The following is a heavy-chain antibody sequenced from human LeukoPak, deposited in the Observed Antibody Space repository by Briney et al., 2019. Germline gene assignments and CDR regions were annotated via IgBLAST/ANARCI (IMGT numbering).Heavy chain of an antibody. Sequence: ASVKISCKASGCAFTFYNMHWVRQAPGQGLEWMGIISPSSGTTSYTQKFYGRVIMTSDTSTSTVYMELNSLTSEDTAVYYCARDQSTSMITWDYWGQGTLVTVSS. CDR2: ISPSSGTT. CDR3: ARDQSTSMITWDY. J-gene: IGHJ4*02. CDR1: GCAFTFYN. D-gene: IGHD3-16*01. V-gene: IGHV1-46*01.